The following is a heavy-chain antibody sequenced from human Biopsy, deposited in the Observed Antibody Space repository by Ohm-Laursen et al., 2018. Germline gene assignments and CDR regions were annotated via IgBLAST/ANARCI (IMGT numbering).Heavy chain of an antibody. J-gene: IGHJ4*02. CDR2: IFYSANT. Sequence: SQTLSLTCSVSVVSINGGHHYWNWIRHPPGKGLERIGTIFYSANTYYNPSLKSRVTISVDTSKNQFSLRLSSVTAADTAVYYCARRGSGDYFPTFFDFWGQGALVTVSS. CDR1: VVSINGGHHY. CDR3: ARRGSGDYFPTFFDF. D-gene: IGHD5-12*01. V-gene: IGHV4-31*03.